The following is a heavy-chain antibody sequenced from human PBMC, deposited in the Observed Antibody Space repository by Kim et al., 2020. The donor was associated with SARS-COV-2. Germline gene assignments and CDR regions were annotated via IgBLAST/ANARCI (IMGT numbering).Heavy chain of an antibody. J-gene: IGHJ4*02. CDR3: ARGGRYYDY. CDR2: WYT. D-gene: IGHD1-26*01. V-gene: IGHV6-1*01. Sequence: WYTDYAISVKSPITLNPDTSQNQFSLQLNSVTPEDTAIYYCARGGRYYDYWGQGTLVTVSS.